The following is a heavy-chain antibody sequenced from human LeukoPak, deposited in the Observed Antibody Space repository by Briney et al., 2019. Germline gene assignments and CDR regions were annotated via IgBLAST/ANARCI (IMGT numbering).Heavy chain of an antibody. CDR3: ATVTVVVPAARYYYYGMDV. CDR1: GYTLTELS. V-gene: IGHV1-24*01. CDR2: FDPEDGET. Sequence: ASVKVSCKVSGYTLTELSMHWVRQAPGKGLEWMGGFDPEDGETIYAQKFQGRVTMTEDTSTDTAYMELSSLRSEDTAVYYCATVTVVVPAARYYYYGMDVWGQGTTVIVSS. J-gene: IGHJ6*02. D-gene: IGHD2-2*01.